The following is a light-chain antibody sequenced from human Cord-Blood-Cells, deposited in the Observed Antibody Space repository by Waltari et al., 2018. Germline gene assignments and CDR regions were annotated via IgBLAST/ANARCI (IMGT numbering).Light chain of an antibody. J-gene: IGKJ3*01. Sequence: DIQMTQSPSSLSASVGARVTITCRASQGISNSLAWSQQKPGNAPKLLLYASSRLESGGPFRFSGSGSGTEYTLSISSLQPEEFATYYCQQYYSTPLTFGPGTKVDIK. V-gene: IGKV1-NL1*01. CDR2: ASS. CDR1: QGISNS. CDR3: QQYYSTPLT.